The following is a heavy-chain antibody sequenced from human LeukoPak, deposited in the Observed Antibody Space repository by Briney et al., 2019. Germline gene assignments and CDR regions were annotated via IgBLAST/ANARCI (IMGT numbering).Heavy chain of an antibody. V-gene: IGHV3-48*03. D-gene: IGHD2-2*01. CDR2: ISSSGSTI. J-gene: IGHJ6*02. CDR1: GFTFSSYE. CDR3: ARDRDVYCSSTSCHYYYGMDV. Sequence: GGSLRLSCAASGFTFSSYEMNWVRQAPGKGLEWVSYISSSGSTIYYADSVKGRFTISRDNAKNSLYLQMNSLRAEDTAVYYCARDRDVYCSSTSCHYYYGMDVWAKGPRSPSP.